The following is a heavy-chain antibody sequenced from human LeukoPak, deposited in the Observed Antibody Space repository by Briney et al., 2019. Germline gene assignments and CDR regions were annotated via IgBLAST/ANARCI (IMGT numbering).Heavy chain of an antibody. V-gene: IGHV1-69*13. J-gene: IGHJ3*02. CDR1: GGTFSSYA. Sequence: SVKVSCKASGGTFSSYAISWVRQAPGQGLEWMGGIIPIFGTANYAQKFQGRVTITADESTSTAYMELSSLRSEDTAVYYCARSDILTGYAFDIWGQGTMATVSS. CDR3: ARSDILTGYAFDI. CDR2: IIPIFGTA. D-gene: IGHD3-9*01.